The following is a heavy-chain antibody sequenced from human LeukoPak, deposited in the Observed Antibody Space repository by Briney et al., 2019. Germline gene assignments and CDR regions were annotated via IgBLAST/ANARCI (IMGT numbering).Heavy chain of an antibody. CDR3: AKVGATVTTTGAFDI. Sequence: QPGGSLRLCCAASGFTVSSNYMSWVHQAPGKGLEWVSVIYSAGDTSYADSVKGRFTISRDNSKNTLYLQMNSLRAEDTAVYYCAKVGATVTTTGAFDIWGQGTMVTVSS. D-gene: IGHD4-17*01. J-gene: IGHJ3*02. CDR1: GFTVSSNY. V-gene: IGHV3-53*01. CDR2: IYSAGDT.